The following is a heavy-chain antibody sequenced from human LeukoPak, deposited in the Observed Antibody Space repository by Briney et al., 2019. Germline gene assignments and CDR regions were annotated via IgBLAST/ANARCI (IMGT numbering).Heavy chain of an antibody. V-gene: IGHV3-53*01. Sequence: SGGSLRLSCAASGFIVSANYMNWVRQAPGKGLEWVSVIYSGGSPFYADSVKGRFTISRDNSKNMVYLQMNSLRVEDTAVYYCARGRQCDFWGQGTLVTVSS. J-gene: IGHJ4*02. CDR2: IYSGGSP. CDR3: ARGRQCDF. D-gene: IGHD4-11*01. CDR1: GFIVSANY.